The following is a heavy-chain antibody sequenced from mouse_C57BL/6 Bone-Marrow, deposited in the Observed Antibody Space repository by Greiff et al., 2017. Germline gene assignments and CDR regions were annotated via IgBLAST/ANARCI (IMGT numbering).Heavy chain of an antibody. CDR1: GFTFSDYG. V-gene: IGHV5-17*01. Sequence: EVKLMESGGGLVKPGGSLKLSCAASGFTFSDYGMHWVRQAPEKGLEWVAYISSGSSTIYYADKVKGRFTISRDNAKNTLFLQMTSLRSEDTTMYYCARKAPYDGYPYWYFDVWGTGTTVTVSS. CDR3: ARKAPYDGYPYWYFDV. J-gene: IGHJ1*03. CDR2: ISSGSSTI. D-gene: IGHD2-3*01.